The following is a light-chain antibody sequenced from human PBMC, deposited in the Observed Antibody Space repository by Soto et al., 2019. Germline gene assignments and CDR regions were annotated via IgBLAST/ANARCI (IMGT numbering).Light chain of an antibody. Sequence: EIVLTQSPGTLSLSPGERATLSCRASQSVSSSYLAWYQQKPGQAPRLLIYGASIRATGIPDRFSVSGSGTDFTLTISRLEPEDFAVYYCQQYGSSPRTFGQGTKLEIK. CDR3: QQYGSSPRT. V-gene: IGKV3-20*01. CDR2: GAS. CDR1: QSVSSSY. J-gene: IGKJ2*01.